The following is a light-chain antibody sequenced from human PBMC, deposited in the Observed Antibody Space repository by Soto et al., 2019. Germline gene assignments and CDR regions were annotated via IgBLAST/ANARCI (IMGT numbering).Light chain of an antibody. J-gene: IGLJ2*01. V-gene: IGLV2-14*01. CDR1: SSDVGGYNY. CDR2: DVT. Sequence: QSALTQPASVSGSPGQSMTISCTGTSSDVGGYNYVSWYQQHPGKAPKLMIYDVTNRPSGVSNRFSGSKSGNTASLTISGLKAEDEDDYYCSSYPSSSTRVFGGGTKLTVL. CDR3: SSYPSSSTRV.